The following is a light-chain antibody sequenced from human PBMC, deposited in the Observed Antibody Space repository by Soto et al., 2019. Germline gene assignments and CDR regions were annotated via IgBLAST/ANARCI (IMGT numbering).Light chain of an antibody. CDR2: INSDGSH. Sequence: QSVLTQSPSASASLGASVKLTCTLSSGHSRNAIAWHQQQPEKGPRYLMKINSDGSHIKGDEIPDRFSGSSSGAERYLTISSLQSEDKADYYCQAWVTGIGVFGGGTKLTVL. J-gene: IGLJ2*01. V-gene: IGLV4-69*01. CDR3: QAWVTGIGV. CDR1: SGHSRNA.